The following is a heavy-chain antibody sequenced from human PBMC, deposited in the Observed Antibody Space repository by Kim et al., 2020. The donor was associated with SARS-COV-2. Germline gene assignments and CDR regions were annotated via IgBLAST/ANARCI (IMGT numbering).Heavy chain of an antibody. Sequence: GGSLRLSCAASGFTFSSYGMHWVRQAPGKGLEWVAVISYDGSNKYYADSVKGRFTISRDNSKNTLYLQMNSLRAEDTAVYYCAKDWGAYCGGDCPFDYWGQGTLVTVSS. CDR3: AKDWGAYCGGDCPFDY. D-gene: IGHD2-21*02. V-gene: IGHV3-30*18. CDR1: GFTFSSYG. J-gene: IGHJ4*02. CDR2: ISYDGSNK.